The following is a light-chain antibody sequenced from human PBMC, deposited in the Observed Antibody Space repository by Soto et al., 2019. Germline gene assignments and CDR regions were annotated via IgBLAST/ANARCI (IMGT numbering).Light chain of an antibody. CDR2: DAS. V-gene: IGKV3-11*01. CDR1: QSVSNY. Sequence: EIVLTQSPATLSLSPGERATLSCRASQSVSNYLAWYQQKPGQAPRLLIYDASNRATGIPGRFSGSGSGTDFTLTISSLDPEDFAVYYCQHRSNWPPYTFGQGTKLEIK. CDR3: QHRSNWPPYT. J-gene: IGKJ2*01.